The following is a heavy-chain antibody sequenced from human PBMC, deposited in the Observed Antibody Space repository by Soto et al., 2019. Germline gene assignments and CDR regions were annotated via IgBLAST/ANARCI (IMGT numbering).Heavy chain of an antibody. V-gene: IGHV4-34*01. CDR3: ARRIGGTTSTAHYYGMDV. CDR2: INHSGST. J-gene: IGHJ6*02. CDR1: GGSFSGYY. D-gene: IGHD4-4*01. Sequence: PSETLSLTCAAYGGSFSGYYWSWIRQPPGKGLEWIGEINHSGSTNYNPSLKSRVTISVDTSKNQFSLKLSSVTAADTAVYYCARRIGGTTSTAHYYGMDVWGQGTTVTVSS.